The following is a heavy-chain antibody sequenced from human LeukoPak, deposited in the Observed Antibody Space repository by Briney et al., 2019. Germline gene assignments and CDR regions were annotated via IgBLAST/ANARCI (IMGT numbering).Heavy chain of an antibody. D-gene: IGHD5-18*01. Sequence: SETLSLTCAVSGGSFSGYYWSWIRQPPGKGLEWIGEINHSGSTNYNPSLKSRVTISVDTSKNQFSLKLSSVTAADTAVYYCARGSSQLWYLDYGFGYWGQGTLVTVSS. V-gene: IGHV4-34*01. CDR3: ARGSSQLWYLDYGFGY. CDR1: GGSFSGYY. J-gene: IGHJ4*02. CDR2: INHSGST.